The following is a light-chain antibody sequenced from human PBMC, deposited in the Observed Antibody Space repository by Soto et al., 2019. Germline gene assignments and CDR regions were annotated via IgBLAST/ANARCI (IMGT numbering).Light chain of an antibody. CDR3: QQYDSSPRT. V-gene: IGKV3-20*01. Sequence: ETVLTQSPGTLSLSPGERATLSCSASQSVSSSYLAWYQQIPGQAPRLLIYGASSRATGIPDRFSGSGSGTDFTLTISRLEPEDFAVYYCQQYDSSPRTFGQGTKVDIK. J-gene: IGKJ1*01. CDR1: QSVSSSY. CDR2: GAS.